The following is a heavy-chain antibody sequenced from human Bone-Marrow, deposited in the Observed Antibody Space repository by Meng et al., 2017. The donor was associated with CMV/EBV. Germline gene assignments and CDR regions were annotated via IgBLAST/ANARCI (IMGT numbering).Heavy chain of an antibody. CDR2: IYYSGST. V-gene: IGHV4-39*01. J-gene: IGHJ6*02. Sequence: SETLSLTCTVSGGSVSSGSYYWGWIRQPPGKGLEWIGSIYYSGSTYYNPSLKSRVTISVDTSKNQFSLKLSSVTAADTAVYYCARPAPPVSGDYYYGMDVWGQGTTVTVSS. CDR1: GGSVSSGSYY. CDR3: ARPAPPVSGDYYYGMDV. D-gene: IGHD3-10*01.